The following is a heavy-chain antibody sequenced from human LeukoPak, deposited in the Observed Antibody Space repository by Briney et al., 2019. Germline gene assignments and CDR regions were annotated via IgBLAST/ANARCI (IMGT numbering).Heavy chain of an antibody. V-gene: IGHV4-38-2*02. CDR2: IYHSGST. D-gene: IGHD6-6*01. Sequence: SETLSLTCTVSGYSISSGYYWGWIRQPPGKGLEWIGEIYHSGSTNYNPSLKSRVTISVDKSKNQFSLKLSSVTAADTAVYYCARAFYSSSLSRGYYYYMDVWGRGTTVTVSS. J-gene: IGHJ6*03. CDR3: ARAFYSSSLSRGYYYYMDV. CDR1: GYSISSGYY.